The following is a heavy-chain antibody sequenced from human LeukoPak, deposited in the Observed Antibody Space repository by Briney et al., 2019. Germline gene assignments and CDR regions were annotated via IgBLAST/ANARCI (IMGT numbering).Heavy chain of an antibody. Sequence: PSETPSLTCTVSGGSISSSSYYWGWIRQPPGKGLEWIGSIYYSGSTYYNPSLKSRVSISVDTSKNQFSLKLSSVTAADTALYYCAREPRRGIAAAPGCFDPWGQGTLVTVSS. J-gene: IGHJ5*02. CDR1: GGSISSSSYY. CDR2: IYYSGST. CDR3: AREPRRGIAAAPGCFDP. V-gene: IGHV4-39*07. D-gene: IGHD6-13*01.